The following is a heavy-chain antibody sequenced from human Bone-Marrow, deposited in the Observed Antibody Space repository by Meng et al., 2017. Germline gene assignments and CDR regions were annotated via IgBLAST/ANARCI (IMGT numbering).Heavy chain of an antibody. CDR2: INHNGST. V-gene: IGHV4-34*01. Sequence: VHLKLSGAGLLKPSETHYLTCVVAGGSFSDYYWSWIRQPPGKGLEWIGEINHNGSTNYNPSLEGRATISVDTSQNNLSLRLSSVTAADSAVYYCARGPTTMAHDFDYWGQGTLVTVSS. CDR1: GGSFSDYY. CDR3: ARGPTTMAHDFDY. D-gene: IGHD4-11*01. J-gene: IGHJ4*02.